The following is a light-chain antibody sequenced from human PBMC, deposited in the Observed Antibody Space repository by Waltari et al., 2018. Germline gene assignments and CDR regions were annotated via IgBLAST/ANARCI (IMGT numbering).Light chain of an antibody. J-gene: IGKJ2*01. V-gene: IGKV3-20*01. CDR1: QSLTKRY. CDR2: GAS. CDR3: QQYGSSIMYT. Sequence: IVLTQSPGTLSLSPGERATLSCRASQSLTKRYLAWYQPKPGQAPRLLIYGASSRAAGIPDRFSGSGSGTDFTLTISRLEPDDFAVYYCQQYGSSIMYTFGQGTKLEIK.